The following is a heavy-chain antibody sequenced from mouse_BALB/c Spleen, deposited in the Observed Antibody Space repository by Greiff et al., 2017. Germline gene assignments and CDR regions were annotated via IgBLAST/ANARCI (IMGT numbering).Heavy chain of an antibody. CDR3: ARLYYDSRFDY. CDR2: ISSGSSTI. V-gene: IGHV5-17*02. J-gene: IGHJ2*01. CDR1: GFTFSSFG. D-gene: IGHD2-4*01. Sequence: EVQGVESGGGLVQPGGSRKLSCAASGFTFSSFGMHWVRQAPEKGLEWVAYISSGSSTIYYADTVKGRFTISRDNPKNTLFLQMTSLRSEDTAMYYCARLYYDSRFDYWGQGTTLTVSS.